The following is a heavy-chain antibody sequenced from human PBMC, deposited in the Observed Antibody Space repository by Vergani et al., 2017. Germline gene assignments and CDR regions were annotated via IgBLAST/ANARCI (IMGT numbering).Heavy chain of an antibody. V-gene: IGHV4-34*01. J-gene: IGHJ4*02. CDR2: VNHGGST. CDR3: ASIARAPTRRNPPPDY. Sequence: QVQLQEWGAGLLKTSETLSLTCGVSGGSFSDYYWSWIRQAPGMGVEWIGEVNHGGSTNYNPSLKSRVSISVDTSKNQFSLQLTSVTAADSALYFCASIARAPTRRNPPPDYWGQGSLVTVSS. CDR1: GGSFSDYY. D-gene: IGHD3-16*02.